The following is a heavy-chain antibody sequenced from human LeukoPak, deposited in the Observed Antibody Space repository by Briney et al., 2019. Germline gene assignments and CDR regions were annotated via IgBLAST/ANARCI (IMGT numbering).Heavy chain of an antibody. CDR1: GFTFSSYA. CDR2: ISYDGSNK. Sequence: GRSLRLSCAASGFTFSSYAMHWVRQAPGKGLEWVAVISYDGSNKYYADSVKGRFTISRDNSKNTLYLQMNSLRAEDTAVYYCAKDGGLRWFYIDYWGQGTLVTVSS. D-gene: IGHD4-23*01. J-gene: IGHJ4*02. V-gene: IGHV3-30*04. CDR3: AKDGGLRWFYIDY.